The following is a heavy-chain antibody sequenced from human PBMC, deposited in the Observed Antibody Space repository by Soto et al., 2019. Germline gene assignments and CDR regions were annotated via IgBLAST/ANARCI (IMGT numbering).Heavy chain of an antibody. V-gene: IGHV1-18*01. Sequence: ASVKVSCKASGYTFTSYGISWVRQAPGQGLEWMGWISAYNGNTNYAQKLQGRVTMTTDTSTSTAYMELRSLRSDDTAVYYCARDQFTSTYYYGSGATNYYYGMDVWGQGTTVTV. CDR2: ISAYNGNT. J-gene: IGHJ6*02. D-gene: IGHD3-10*01. CDR1: GYTFTSYG. CDR3: ARDQFTSTYYYGSGATNYYYGMDV.